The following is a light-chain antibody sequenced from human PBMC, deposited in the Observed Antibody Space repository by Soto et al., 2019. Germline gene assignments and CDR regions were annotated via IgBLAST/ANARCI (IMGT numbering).Light chain of an antibody. CDR2: EVS. Sequence: QSALTQPASVSGSPGQSITISCTGTSSDVGSYNLVSWYQQHPGKAPKLMIYEVSKRPSGVSNRFSGSKSGNTASLTISGLQAEDEADYYCCSYAGSSIVVFGGGTQLNVL. V-gene: IGLV2-23*02. CDR1: SSDVGSYNL. CDR3: CSYAGSSIVV. J-gene: IGLJ2*01.